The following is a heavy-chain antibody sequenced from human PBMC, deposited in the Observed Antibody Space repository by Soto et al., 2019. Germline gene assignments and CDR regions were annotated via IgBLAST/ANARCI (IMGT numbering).Heavy chain of an antibody. J-gene: IGHJ3*02. CDR1: GYPVTAYY. V-gene: IGHV1-2*02. CDR3: PRGGGVGVAGSAAFDM. CDR2: INPATGAA. Sequence: QLHLVQSGAVVKKPGASVTVSCSASGYPVTAYYMHWVRQAPGRGLEWMGGINPATGAAKYTQPFQGRVTRTSETSTSTVFMELSALTSEDTAVFYCPRGGGVGVAGSAAFDMWGQGTLVTVSS. D-gene: IGHD3-3*01.